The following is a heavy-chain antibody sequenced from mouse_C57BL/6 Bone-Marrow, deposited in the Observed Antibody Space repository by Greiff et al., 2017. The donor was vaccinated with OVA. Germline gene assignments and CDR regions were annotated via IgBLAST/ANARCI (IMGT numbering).Heavy chain of an antibody. J-gene: IGHJ1*03. D-gene: IGHD2-3*01. CDR2: IDPSDSET. Sequence: QVQLQQPGAELVRPGSSVKLSCKASGYTFTSYWMHWVKQRPIQGLEWIGNIDPSDSETHYNQKFKDKATLTVDKSSSTAYMQLSSLTSEDSAVDYCARPIYDDDDWYFDVWGTGTTVTVSS. CDR1: GYTFTSYW. V-gene: IGHV1-52*01. CDR3: ARPIYDDDDWYFDV.